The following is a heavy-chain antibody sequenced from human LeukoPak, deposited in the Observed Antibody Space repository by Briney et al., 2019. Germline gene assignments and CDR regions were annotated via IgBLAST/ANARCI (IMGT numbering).Heavy chain of an antibody. Sequence: PSETLSLTCTVSGGSISSYYWSWIRQPPGKGLERIGYIYYSGSTNYNPSLKSRVTISVDTSKNQFSLKVSSVTASDTAVYYGARHRYSVYDLDYWGQGTLVTVSS. CDR2: IYYSGST. CDR1: GGSISSYY. V-gene: IGHV4-59*08. CDR3: ARHRYSVYDLDY. J-gene: IGHJ4*02. D-gene: IGHD5/OR15-5a*01.